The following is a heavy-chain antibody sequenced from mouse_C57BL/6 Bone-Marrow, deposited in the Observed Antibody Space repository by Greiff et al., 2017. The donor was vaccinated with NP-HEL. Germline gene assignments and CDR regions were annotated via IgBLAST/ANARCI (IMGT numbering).Heavy chain of an antibody. J-gene: IGHJ3*01. CDR1: GFTFSSYA. V-gene: IGHV5-4*01. CDR3: ARGYYDYFAY. D-gene: IGHD2-4*01. Sequence: EVQLVESGGGLVKPGGSLKLSCAASGFTFSSYAMSWVRQTPEKRLEWVATISDGGSYTYYPDNVKGRFTISRDNAKNNLYLQMSHLKSEDTAMYYCARGYYDYFAYWGQGTLVTVSA. CDR2: ISDGGSYT.